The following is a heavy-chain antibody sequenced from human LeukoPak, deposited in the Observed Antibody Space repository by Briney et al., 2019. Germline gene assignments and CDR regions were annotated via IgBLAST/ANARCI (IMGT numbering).Heavy chain of an antibody. V-gene: IGHV3-74*01. CDR1: GFTFSSYW. Sequence: GGSLRLSCAASGFTFSSYWMHWVRQAPGKGLVGVSRINSDGSSTSYADSVKGRFTISRDNAKNTLYLQMNSLRAEDTAVYYCARGGEAVAATIVDYWGQGTLVTVSS. CDR2: INSDGSST. D-gene: IGHD6-19*01. CDR3: ARGGEAVAATIVDY. J-gene: IGHJ4*02.